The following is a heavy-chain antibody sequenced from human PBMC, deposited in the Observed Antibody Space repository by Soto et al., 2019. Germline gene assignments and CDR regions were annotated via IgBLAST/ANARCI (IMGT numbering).Heavy chain of an antibody. CDR2: IYYIGST. CDR1: GGSFSAYY. Sequence: SETLSLTCAVYGGSFSAYYWSWIRQPPGKGLEWIGYIYYIGSTYYNPSLKSRVTISVDTSKNQFSLKLSSVTAADTAVYYCARGGDIVLVPAAMDYYYYGMDVWGQGTTVTVSS. J-gene: IGHJ6*02. D-gene: IGHD2-2*01. CDR3: ARGGDIVLVPAAMDYYYYGMDV. V-gene: IGHV4-30-4*08.